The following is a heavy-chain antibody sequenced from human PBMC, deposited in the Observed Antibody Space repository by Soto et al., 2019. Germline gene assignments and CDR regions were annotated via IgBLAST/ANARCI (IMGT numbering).Heavy chain of an antibody. Sequence: GGSLRLSCAASGFTFSDYYMSWIRQAPGKGLEWVSYISSSGSTIYYADSVKGRFTISRDNAKNSLYLQMNSLRAEDTAVYYCARDLELERLYYYYYYMDVWGKGTTVTVSS. CDR3: ARDLELERLYYYYYYMDV. CDR1: GFTFSDYY. J-gene: IGHJ6*03. CDR2: ISSSGSTI. V-gene: IGHV3-11*01. D-gene: IGHD1-1*01.